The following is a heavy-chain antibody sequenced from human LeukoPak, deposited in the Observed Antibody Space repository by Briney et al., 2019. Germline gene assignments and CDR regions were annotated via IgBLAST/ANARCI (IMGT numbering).Heavy chain of an antibody. J-gene: IGHJ4*02. D-gene: IGHD5-24*01. CDR3: ARGPEKRWLQLDD. Sequence: SETLSLTCTVSGGSISSYYWSWIRQPPGKGLEWIGYIYYSGSTNYNPSLKSRVTISVDTSKNQFSLKLSSVTAADTAVYYCARGPEKRWLQLDDWGQGTLVTVSS. CDR2: IYYSGST. V-gene: IGHV4-59*01. CDR1: GGSISSYY.